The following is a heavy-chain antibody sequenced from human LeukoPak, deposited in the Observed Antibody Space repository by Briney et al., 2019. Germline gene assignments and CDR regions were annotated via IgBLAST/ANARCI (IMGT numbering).Heavy chain of an antibody. CDR1: GYTFISDA. CDR2: INTNTGNP. J-gene: IGHJ6*03. CDR3: ARLGAGGSGTYYYYYYYMDV. D-gene: IGHD3-10*01. V-gene: IGHV7-4-1*02. Sequence: ASVKVSCKASGYTFISDAMSWVRQAPGQGLEWMGWINTNTGNPTYAQGFTGRFVLSLDTSVSTAYLQISSLKAEDTAVYYCARLGAGGSGTYYYYYYYMDVWGKGTTVTVSS.